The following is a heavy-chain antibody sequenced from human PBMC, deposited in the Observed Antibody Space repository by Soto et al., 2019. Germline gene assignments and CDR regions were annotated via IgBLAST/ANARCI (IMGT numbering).Heavy chain of an antibody. J-gene: IGHJ4*02. CDR2: ISGNSVTI. CDR3: ATGIGNPSSFDY. CDR1: GFTFSSYS. Sequence: GESLTLSCAASGFTFSSYSMSWVRQAPGKGLEWVSIISGNSVTIGNADYETGRFTISRDNTKNMLYLQMGSLRAEDTAGYYCATGIGNPSSFDYWGQGTLVTVSS. D-gene: IGHD6-6*01. V-gene: IGHV3-23*01.